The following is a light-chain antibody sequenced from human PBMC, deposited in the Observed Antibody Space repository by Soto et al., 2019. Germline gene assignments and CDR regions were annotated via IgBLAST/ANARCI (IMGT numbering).Light chain of an antibody. CDR3: QQYGDSLLT. J-gene: IGKJ4*01. CDR1: QSISSSY. V-gene: IGKV3-20*01. CDR2: HAS. Sequence: ENVLTQSPGTLSLSPGERATLSCRASQSISSSYLAWYQQKPGQTPRLLIYHASSRATGIPDRFSGSGSGTDFTLTISRREPEDFAVYYCQQYGDSLLTFGGGTKVEIK.